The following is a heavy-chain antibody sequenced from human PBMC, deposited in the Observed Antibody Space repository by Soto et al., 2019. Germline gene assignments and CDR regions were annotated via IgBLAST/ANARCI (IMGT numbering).Heavy chain of an antibody. V-gene: IGHV4-59*01. J-gene: IGHJ4*02. Sequence: SETLSLTCTASGGSISSYYWSWIRQPPGKGLEWIGYIYYSGSTNDNPSLKSRVTISVDTSKNPFSLKLSSVTAADTAGYYCAIHEGNVNVWPLDYWGQGILVTVSS. CDR3: AIHEGNVNVWPLDY. CDR2: IYYSGST. D-gene: IGHD2-8*01. CDR1: GGSISSYY.